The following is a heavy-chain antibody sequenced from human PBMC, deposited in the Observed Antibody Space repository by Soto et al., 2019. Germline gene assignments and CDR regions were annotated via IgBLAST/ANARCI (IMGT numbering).Heavy chain of an antibody. CDR2: ISGGGGST. CDR3: AKAPTAMVYFDY. J-gene: IGHJ4*02. D-gene: IGHD5-18*01. CDR1: GFTFSNYW. Sequence: PGGSLRLSCAASGFTFSNYWMHWVRQAPGKGLEWVSPISGGGGSTYYADSVKGRFTISRDNSKNTLYLQMNSLRAEDTAVYYCAKAPTAMVYFDYWGQGTLVTVSS. V-gene: IGHV3-23*01.